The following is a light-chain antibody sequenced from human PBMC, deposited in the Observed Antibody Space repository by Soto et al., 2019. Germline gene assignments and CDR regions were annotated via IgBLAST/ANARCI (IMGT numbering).Light chain of an antibody. V-gene: IGKV3-11*01. J-gene: IGKJ4*01. CDR1: RSVSSY. CDR3: HHRSDCPQRLT. CDR2: DAS. Sequence: EIVLTQSPATLSLSPGERATLSCGASRSVSSYLAWYQQKPGQAPRLLIYDASYRATGIPARFSGSGSGTDFNFTISSIEPQDFAVEYYHHRSDCPQRLTFGEGTKVEIK.